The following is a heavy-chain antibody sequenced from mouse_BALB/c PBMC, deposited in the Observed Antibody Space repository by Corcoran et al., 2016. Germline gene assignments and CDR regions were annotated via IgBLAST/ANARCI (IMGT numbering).Heavy chain of an antibody. CDR1: GFSLSTSGMG. J-gene: IGHJ4*01. CDR2: IYWDDDK. V-gene: IGHV8-12*01. Sequence: QVTLKESGPGILHPSQTLRLTCSFSGFSLSTSGMGVSWIRQPSGKGLEWLAHIYWDDDKRYNPSLKSRLTISKDTSRNQVFLKITSVDTADTATYYCARRAGGYYAMDYWGQGTSVTVSS. CDR3: ARRAGGYYAMDY.